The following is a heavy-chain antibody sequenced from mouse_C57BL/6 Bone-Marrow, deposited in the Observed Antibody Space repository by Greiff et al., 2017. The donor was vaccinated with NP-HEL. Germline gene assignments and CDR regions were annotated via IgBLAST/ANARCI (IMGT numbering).Heavy chain of an antibody. J-gene: IGHJ1*03. D-gene: IGHD1-1*01. Sequence: QVQLQQPGADLVKTGASVKLSCKASGYTFTSYWMHWVKQRPGRGLEWIGRIDPNSGGTTFNEKFKTKATLTVDKPSSTAYMQLSSLTSEDSAVYYCARYYYGRRGWYFDVWGTGTTVTVSS. V-gene: IGHV1-72*01. CDR1: GYTFTSYW. CDR3: ARYYYGRRGWYFDV. CDR2: IDPNSGGT.